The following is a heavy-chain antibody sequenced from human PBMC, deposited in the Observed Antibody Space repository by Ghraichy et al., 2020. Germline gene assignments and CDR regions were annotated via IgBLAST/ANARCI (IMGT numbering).Heavy chain of an antibody. CDR1: GFTFGDYA. CDR2: IRSKAYGGTT. D-gene: IGHD6-13*01. CDR3: TRDRIAAAGTSFLGDY. J-gene: IGHJ4*02. Sequence: GGSLRLSCTASGFTFGDYAMSWFRQAPGKGLEWVGFIRSKAYGGTTEYAASVKGRFTISRDDSKSIAYLQMNSLKSEDTAVYYCTRDRIAAAGTSFLGDYWGQGTLVTVSS. V-gene: IGHV3-49*03.